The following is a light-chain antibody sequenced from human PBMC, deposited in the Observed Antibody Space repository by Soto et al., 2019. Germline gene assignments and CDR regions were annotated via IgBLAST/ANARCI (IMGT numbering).Light chain of an antibody. CDR1: QSVGTN. J-gene: IGKJ2*01. Sequence: EIGMTQSPGTLSVSPGETATLSCRASQSVGTNLGWYQQRPGQPPRLLIYGASARVTGVPARFSGSGSGTEFTLAISSLQSEDFAVYYCQQYKNWPPMYTFGQGTKVDIK. CDR3: QQYKNWPPMYT. CDR2: GAS. V-gene: IGKV3-15*01.